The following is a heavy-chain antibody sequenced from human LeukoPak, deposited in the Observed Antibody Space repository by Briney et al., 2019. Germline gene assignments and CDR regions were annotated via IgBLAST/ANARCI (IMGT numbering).Heavy chain of an antibody. D-gene: IGHD6-13*01. CDR3: ARDLGQQLVRGFDY. CDR2: IWYDGSNK. V-gene: IGHV3-33*01. Sequence: GGSLRLSCAASGLTFSSYGMHWVRQAPGKGLEWVAVIWYDGSNKYYADSVKGRFTISRDNSKNTLYLQMNSLRAEDTAVYYCARDLGQQLVRGFDYWGQGTLVTVSS. J-gene: IGHJ4*02. CDR1: GLTFSSYG.